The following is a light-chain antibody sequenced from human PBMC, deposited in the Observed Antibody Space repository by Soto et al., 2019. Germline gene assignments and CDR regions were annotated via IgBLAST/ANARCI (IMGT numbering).Light chain of an antibody. CDR1: SSNIGSNN. V-gene: IGLV1-47*02. CDR2: SDN. J-gene: IGLJ2*01. CDR3: AAWDETLSGLV. Sequence: QSVLTQPPSASGSPGQTVTISCSGSSSNIGSNNVNWCQQLQRADPKLLLSSDNQQRSGVLDRFSDGTSGTSASLAISCRRSDDEADYYCAAWDETLSGLVFGGGTKLTVL.